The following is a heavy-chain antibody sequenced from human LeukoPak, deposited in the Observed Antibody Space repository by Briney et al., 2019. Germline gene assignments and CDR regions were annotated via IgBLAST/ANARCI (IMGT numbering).Heavy chain of an antibody. D-gene: IGHD3-16*01. CDR2: MYGSGSS. CDR3: ARHGGGGRAFDI. V-gene: IGHV4-4*07. J-gene: IGHJ3*02. Sequence: SETLSLTCTVSGGSISTYYWSWIRQPAGKGLEWIGRMYGSGSSNYNPTLRSRVTISVDTSKNQCPLKLGSVTAADTAVYYCARHGGGGRAFDIWGQGTMVTVSS. CDR1: GGSISTYY.